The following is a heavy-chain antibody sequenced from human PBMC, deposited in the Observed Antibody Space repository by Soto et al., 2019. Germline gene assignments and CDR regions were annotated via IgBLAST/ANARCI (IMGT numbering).Heavy chain of an antibody. J-gene: IGHJ6*03. CDR3: STVATTYYYYNYMDD. CDR2: IYYSGST. Sequence: PSETLSLTCTVSGGSISSYYWSWIRQPPGKGLEWIGYIYYSGSTNYNPSLKSRVTISVDTSKNQFSLKLSSVTAAPTDVYYCSTVATTYYYYNYMDDGGKGTTVSDS. V-gene: IGHV4-59*08. D-gene: IGHD5-12*01. CDR1: GGSISSYY.